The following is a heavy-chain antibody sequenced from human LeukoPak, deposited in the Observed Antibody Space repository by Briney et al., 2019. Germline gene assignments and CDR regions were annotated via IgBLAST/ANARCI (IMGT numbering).Heavy chain of an antibody. Sequence: AGGSLRLSCAASGFIVSTNYMSWVRQAPGKGLEWVSVIYSGGSTFYADSVKGRFIISRDKSKNTLYLQMNSLRVEDTAVYYCAKDPSIAARGIDYWGQGTLVTVSS. CDR3: AKDPSIAARGIDY. CDR1: GFIVSTNY. V-gene: IGHV3-53*01. CDR2: IYSGGST. D-gene: IGHD6-6*01. J-gene: IGHJ4*02.